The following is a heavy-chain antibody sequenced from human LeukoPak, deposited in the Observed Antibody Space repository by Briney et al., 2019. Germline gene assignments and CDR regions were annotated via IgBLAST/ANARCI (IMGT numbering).Heavy chain of an antibody. D-gene: IGHD3-22*01. Sequence: PSETLSLTCTVSGGSISSYYWSWIRQPAGKGLEWIGHIYTSGSTNYNPSLKSRVTMSVDTSKNQFSLKLSSVTAADTAVYYCARGYDGSGYYYRNWYFDLWGRGTLVTVSS. CDR2: IYTSGST. J-gene: IGHJ2*01. CDR3: ARGYDGSGYYYRNWYFDL. V-gene: IGHV4-4*07. CDR1: GGSISSYY.